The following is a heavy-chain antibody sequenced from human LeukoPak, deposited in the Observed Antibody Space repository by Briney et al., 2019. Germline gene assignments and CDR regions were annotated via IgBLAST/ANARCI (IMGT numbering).Heavy chain of an antibody. J-gene: IGHJ4*02. CDR2: IDYSGST. CDR1: GGSISSSSYY. D-gene: IGHD3-3*01. Sequence: SETLSLTCTVSGGSISSSSYYWGWIRQPPGKGLEWIGSIDYSGSTYYNPSLKSRVNISVDTSKNQFSLKLSSVTAADTAVYYCARRSGITIFGVVTHYFDYWGQGTLVTVSS. V-gene: IGHV4-39*01. CDR3: ARRSGITIFGVVTHYFDY.